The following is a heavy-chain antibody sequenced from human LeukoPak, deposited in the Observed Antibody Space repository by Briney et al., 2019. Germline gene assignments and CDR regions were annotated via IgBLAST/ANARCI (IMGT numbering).Heavy chain of an antibody. CDR3: AREYYGHYGGGGLYYFDY. D-gene: IGHD3-16*01. CDR2: IDSAGGT. CDR1: GFTFSSYD. V-gene: IGHV3-13*04. J-gene: IGHJ4*02. Sequence: GGSLRLSCAASGFTFSSYDMHWVRQTTGKGLEWVSAIDSAGGTYYPDSVKGRFTISRENAKNSLYLQMNSLRAGDTAVYYCAREYYGHYGGGGLYYFDYWGQGTLVTVSS.